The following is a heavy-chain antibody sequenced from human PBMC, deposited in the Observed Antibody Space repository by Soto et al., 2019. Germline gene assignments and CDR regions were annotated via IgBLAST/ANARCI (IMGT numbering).Heavy chain of an antibody. V-gene: IGHV6-1*01. Sequence: PSQTLSLTCVISGDSVSSNSAAWNWIRQSPSRGLEWLGRTYYRSRWYNDYAVSVRSRITVNADTSKNQFSLHLNSVTPEDTAVYYCALTSSPQSYYIYAFDQGATVPISS. CDR2: TYYRSRWYN. J-gene: IGHJ6*03. CDR3: ALTSSPQSYYIYA. D-gene: IGHD4-4*01. CDR1: GDSVSSNSAA.